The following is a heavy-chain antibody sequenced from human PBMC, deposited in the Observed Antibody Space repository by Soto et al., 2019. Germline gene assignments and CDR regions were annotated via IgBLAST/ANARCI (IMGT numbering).Heavy chain of an antibody. Sequence: EVQLVESGGGLVQPGGSLRLSCAASGFTLSTSWMDWVRQAPGKGLEWVANIKEDGSVKNYGDSVKGRFTISRDNDQNSFLLQMDSLRAEDTAVYYCARDAGYCGSAGCRDALDMRGQGTMVTVSS. V-gene: IGHV3-7*05. CDR3: ARDAGYCGSAGCRDALDM. J-gene: IGHJ3*02. CDR2: IKEDGSVK. D-gene: IGHD2-2*01. CDR1: GFTLSTSW.